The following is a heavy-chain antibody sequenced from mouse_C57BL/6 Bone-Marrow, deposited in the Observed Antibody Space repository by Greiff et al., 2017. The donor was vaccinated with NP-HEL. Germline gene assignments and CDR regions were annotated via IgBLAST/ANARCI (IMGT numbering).Heavy chain of an antibody. CDR3: ATSHLLLRLDY. V-gene: IGHV1-66*01. Sequence: QVQLKESGPELVKPGASVKISCKASGYSFTSYYIHWVKQRPGQGLEWIGWIYPGSGNTKYNEKFKGKATLTADTSSSTAYMQLSSLTSEDSAVYYCATSHLLLRLDYWGQGTTLTVSS. CDR1: GYSFTSYY. J-gene: IGHJ2*01. CDR2: IYPGSGNT. D-gene: IGHD1-1*01.